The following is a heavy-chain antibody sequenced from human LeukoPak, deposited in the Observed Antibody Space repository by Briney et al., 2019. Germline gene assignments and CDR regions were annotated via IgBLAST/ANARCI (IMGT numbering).Heavy chain of an antibody. CDR3: VKSRDGYSSFDY. J-gene: IGHJ4*02. CDR1: GGTFSSYA. CDR2: IIPIFGTA. V-gene: IGHV1-69*13. Sequence: ASVKVSCKASGGTFSSYAISWVRQAPGQGLEWMGGIIPIFGTANYAQKFQGRVTITADESTSTAYMELSSLRSEDTAVYYCVKSRDGYSSFDYWGQGTLVTVSS. D-gene: IGHD5-24*01.